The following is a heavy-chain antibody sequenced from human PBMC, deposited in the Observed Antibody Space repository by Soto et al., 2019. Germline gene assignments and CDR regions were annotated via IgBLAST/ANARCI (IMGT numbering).Heavy chain of an antibody. D-gene: IGHD2-15*01. Sequence: VASVKVSCKASGYTFTSSYLYWVRLAPGRGLEWMGIINPSAGGATYAQKFRGRVTMTRDTSKSTVYMELRSLISEDTAVYYCARDLGFCSGGHGHLPSYYGTDVWGQGTTGTVSS. CDR1: GYTFTSSY. V-gene: IGHV1-46*01. J-gene: IGHJ6*02. CDR3: ARDLGFCSGGHGHLPSYYGTDV. CDR2: INPSAGGA.